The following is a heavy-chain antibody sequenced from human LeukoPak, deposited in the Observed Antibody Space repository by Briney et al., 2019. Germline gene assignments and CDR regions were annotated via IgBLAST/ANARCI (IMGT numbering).Heavy chain of an antibody. CDR2: IKQDGSEK. J-gene: IGHJ3*02. D-gene: IGHD3-3*02. CDR1: GFTFSTYW. Sequence: GGSLRLSCAASGFTFSTYWMTWVGQAPGKGLEWVANIKQDGSEKYFVDSVKGRFTIYRENAKNSLYLQMNSLRAEDTAVYYCARDSTYDAFYIWGQGTMVTVSS. CDR3: ARDSTYDAFYI. V-gene: IGHV3-7*01.